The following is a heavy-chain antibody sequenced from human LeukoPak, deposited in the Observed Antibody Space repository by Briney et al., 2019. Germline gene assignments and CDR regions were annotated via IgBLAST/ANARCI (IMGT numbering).Heavy chain of an antibody. D-gene: IGHD3-22*01. CDR1: GGSISSSSYY. V-gene: IGHV4-39*01. CDR2: IYYSGST. Sequence: PSETLSLTCTVSGGSISSSSYYWGWIRQPPGEGLEWIGSIYYSGSTYYNPSLKSRVTISVDTSKNQFSLKLSSVTAADTAVYYCARLVLYAMIVVVIIGHCMGYWGQGTLVTVSS. J-gene: IGHJ4*02. CDR3: ARLVLYAMIVVVIIGHCMGY.